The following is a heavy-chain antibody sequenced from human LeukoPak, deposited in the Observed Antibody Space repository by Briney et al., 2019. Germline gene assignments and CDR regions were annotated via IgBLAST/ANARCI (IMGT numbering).Heavy chain of an antibody. D-gene: IGHD1-20*01. Sequence: RGCLRLSCAASGFSFSIDAVSWVRQAPGEGLGLVAAISGSGDSTYHAEAVKGRFTNSKDNSKNTLYLQMNSLRAEVTAVYYCAKTAYNWNGNFWGQGTLVTVSS. CDR3: AKTAYNWNGNF. CDR2: ISGSGDST. CDR1: GFSFSIDA. V-gene: IGHV3-23*01. J-gene: IGHJ4*02.